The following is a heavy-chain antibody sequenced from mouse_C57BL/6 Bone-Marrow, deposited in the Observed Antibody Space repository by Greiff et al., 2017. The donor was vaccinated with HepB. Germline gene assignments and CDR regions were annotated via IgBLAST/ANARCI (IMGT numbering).Heavy chain of an antibody. Sequence: EVKLEESGGGLVKPGGSLKLSCAASGFTFSDYGMHWVRQAPEKGLEWVAYISSGSSTIYYADTVKGRFTISRDNAKNTLFLQMTSLRSEDTAMYYCARTDGYYGFAYWGQGTLVTVSA. CDR2: ISSGSSTI. D-gene: IGHD2-3*01. CDR3: ARTDGYYGFAY. V-gene: IGHV5-17*01. CDR1: GFTFSDYG. J-gene: IGHJ3*01.